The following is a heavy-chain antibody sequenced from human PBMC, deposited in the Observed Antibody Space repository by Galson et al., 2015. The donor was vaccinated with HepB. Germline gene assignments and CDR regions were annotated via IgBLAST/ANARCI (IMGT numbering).Heavy chain of an antibody. CDR2: INPNSGGT. V-gene: IGHV1-2*02. CDR1: GYTFTGYY. Sequence: SVKVSCKASGYTFTGYYMHWVRQAPGQGLEWMGWINPNSGGTNYAQKFQGRVTMTRDTSISTAYMELSRLRSDDTAVYYCARETPVLIAAAGTLFDWGQGTLVTVSS. J-gene: IGHJ4*02. CDR3: ARETPVLIAAAGTLFD. D-gene: IGHD6-13*01.